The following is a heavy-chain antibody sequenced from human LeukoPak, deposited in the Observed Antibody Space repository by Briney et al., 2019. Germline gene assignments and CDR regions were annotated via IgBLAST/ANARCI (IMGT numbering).Heavy chain of an antibody. D-gene: IGHD6-6*01. Sequence: ASVKVSCKASGYTFTSYYMHWLGQAPGQGLEWMGIINPSDGSTSYAQKFQGRVTMTRDTSTGTVYMELSSLRSEDTAVYYCARDGELGISILSPSRDYWGQGTLVTVSS. V-gene: IGHV1-46*01. CDR2: INPSDGST. CDR3: ARDGELGISILSPSRDY. CDR1: GYTFTSYY. J-gene: IGHJ4*02.